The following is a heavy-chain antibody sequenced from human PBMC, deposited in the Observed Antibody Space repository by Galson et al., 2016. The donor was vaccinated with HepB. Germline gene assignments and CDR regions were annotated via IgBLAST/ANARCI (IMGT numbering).Heavy chain of an antibody. CDR2: IIPIFGTA. V-gene: IGHV1-69*13. CDR3: ASRVSIRTHSGSYYVRWYFDL. Sequence: SVKVSCKASGGTFSSYAISWVRQAPGQGLEWMGGIIPIFGTANYAQKFQGRVTITADESTSTAYMELSSLRSEDTAVYYCASRVSIRTHSGSYYVRWYFDLWGRGTLVTASS. CDR1: GGTFSSYA. D-gene: IGHD1-26*01. J-gene: IGHJ2*01.